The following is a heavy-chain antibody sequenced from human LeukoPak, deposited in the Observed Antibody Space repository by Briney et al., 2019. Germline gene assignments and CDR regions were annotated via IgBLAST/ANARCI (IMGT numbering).Heavy chain of an antibody. CDR2: IHYSGST. CDR1: GGSIDNSHYY. D-gene: IGHD6-19*01. V-gene: IGHV4-39*01. J-gene: IGHJ4*02. CDR3: VRLASGLIDY. Sequence: PSETLSLTCTVSGGSIDNSHYYWGWIRQPPGEGLEWIASIHYSGSTHYNPSLKSRVTISVDTSKNQFSLKLSSVTAADTAVYYCVRLASGLIDYWGQGTLVTVPS.